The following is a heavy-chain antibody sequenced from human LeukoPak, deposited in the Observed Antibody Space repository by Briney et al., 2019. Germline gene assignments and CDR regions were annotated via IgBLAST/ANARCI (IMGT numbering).Heavy chain of an antibody. CDR3: GKGSTGWSRDP. CDR2: ISATSGNT. V-gene: IGHV1-18*01. J-gene: IGHJ5*02. D-gene: IGHD6-19*01. CDR1: GYTFTERG. Sequence: GASVKVSCKASGYTFTERGISWMRHVPGQGLEWMGWISATSGNTYYAQTFRDRVAMTTDASTSTAYMEPRDLTIDDTAVYYCGKGSTGWSRDPWGQGTLVTVSS.